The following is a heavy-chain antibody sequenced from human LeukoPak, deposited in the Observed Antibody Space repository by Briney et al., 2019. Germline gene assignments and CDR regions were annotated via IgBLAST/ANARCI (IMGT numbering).Heavy chain of an antibody. Sequence: GASVKVSCKASRYTLTSYYMYWVRQAPGQGLEWMGIINPSGGSTSYAQKFQGRVTMTRDTSISTAYMELSRLRSDDTAVYYCARDHQWLVPKHYFDYWGQGTLVTVSS. CDR3: ARDHQWLVPKHYFDY. J-gene: IGHJ4*02. CDR2: INPSGGST. V-gene: IGHV1-46*01. D-gene: IGHD6-19*01. CDR1: RYTLTSYY.